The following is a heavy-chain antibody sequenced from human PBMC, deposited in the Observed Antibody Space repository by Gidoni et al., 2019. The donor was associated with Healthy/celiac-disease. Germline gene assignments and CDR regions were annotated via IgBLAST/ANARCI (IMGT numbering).Heavy chain of an antibody. D-gene: IGHD5-18*01. V-gene: IGHV4-4*02. CDR2: ISHSGST. Sequence: QVQLQESGPGLVEPSGTPSLTCAVSGASISSSDWWSWVRQPPGKGLEWMGEISHSGSTIYNPSLKSRVTISVDKSKNQFSLKLSSVTAADTAVYFCARGYAYGSNWFDPWGQGTLVTVSS. J-gene: IGHJ5*02. CDR1: GASISSSDW. CDR3: ARGYAYGSNWFDP.